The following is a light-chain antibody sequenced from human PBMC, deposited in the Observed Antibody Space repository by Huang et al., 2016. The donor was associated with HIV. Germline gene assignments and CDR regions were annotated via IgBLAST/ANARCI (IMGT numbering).Light chain of an antibody. CDR3: QESDTWPRLT. V-gene: IGKV3-11*01. J-gene: IGKJ4*01. Sequence: IVLTQPPASLSLSPGERATLSCRASQSVSHYLAWCQHKPGQPPRLLIYGASRRATDIPTRFNGTGSGTDFPLTISSLETEDSAVYYCQESDTWPRLTLGGGTKVEIK. CDR2: GAS. CDR1: QSVSHY.